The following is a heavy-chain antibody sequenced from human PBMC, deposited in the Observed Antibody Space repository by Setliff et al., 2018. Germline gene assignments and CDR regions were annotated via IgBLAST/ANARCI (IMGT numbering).Heavy chain of an antibody. J-gene: IGHJ5*02. V-gene: IGHV5-51*01. D-gene: IGHD3-10*01. Sequence: GESLKISCKGSGYSFSTCWIGWVRQMPGKGLKWMGIIYPGDSITRYSPSFQGQVTISVDKSINTAYLQWSSLRASDTAIYYCARHPYYYGSGTYLDNNNRWFDPWGQGTLVTVSS. CDR2: IYPGDSIT. CDR1: GYSFSTCW. CDR3: ARHPYYYGSGTYLDNNNRWFDP.